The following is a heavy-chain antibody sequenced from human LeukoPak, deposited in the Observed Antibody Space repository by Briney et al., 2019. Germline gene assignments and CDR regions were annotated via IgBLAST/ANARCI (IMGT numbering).Heavy chain of an antibody. D-gene: IGHD3-22*01. Sequence: SETLSLTCTVSGGSISSSSYYWGWIRQPPGKGLEWIGSIYYSGSTYYNPSLKSRVTISVDTSKNQFSLKLCSVTAADTAVYYCARHVYDSSGYYYVGSFDYWGQGTLVTVSS. CDR3: ARHVYDSSGYYYVGSFDY. V-gene: IGHV4-39*01. CDR1: GGSISSSSYY. CDR2: IYYSGST. J-gene: IGHJ4*02.